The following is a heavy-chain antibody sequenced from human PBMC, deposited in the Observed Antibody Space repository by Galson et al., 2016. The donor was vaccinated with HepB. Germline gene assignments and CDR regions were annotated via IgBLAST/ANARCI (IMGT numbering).Heavy chain of an antibody. CDR2: IYHGGSA. CDR3: ARKDSGGQYNWFDP. CDR1: GASISSGGYS. J-gene: IGHJ5*02. V-gene: IGHV4-30-2*01. D-gene: IGHD3-16*01. Sequence: TLSLTCALSGASISSGGYSWTWIRQPLGQGLEWIGHIYHGGSAYYNPALKRRVTMSVDKSKNQFSLNLASVTAADTAVYYCARKDSGGQYNWFDPWGQGILVIVSS.